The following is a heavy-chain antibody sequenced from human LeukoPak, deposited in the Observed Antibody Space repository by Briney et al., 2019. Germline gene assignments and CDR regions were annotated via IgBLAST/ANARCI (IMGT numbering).Heavy chain of an antibody. CDR3: AKALLWARPGGMDV. CDR2: ISGSGGST. J-gene: IGHJ6*02. V-gene: IGHV3-23*01. D-gene: IGHD3-10*01. Sequence: GGSLRLSCAASGFTFSSYAMSWVRQTPGKGLEWVSAISGSGGSTYYADSVKGRFTISRDNSKNTLYLQMNSLRAEDTAVYYCAKALLWARPGGMDVWGQGTTVTVSS. CDR1: GFTFSSYA.